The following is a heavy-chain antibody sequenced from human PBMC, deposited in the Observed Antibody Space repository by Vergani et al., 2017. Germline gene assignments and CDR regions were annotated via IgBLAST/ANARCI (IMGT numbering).Heavy chain of an antibody. Sequence: QLQLQESGPGLVKPSETLSLTCTVSGGSITYGAFYWGWIRQSPGKGLVWLVSICYSENNFYIPSLESRVTLSIDTTKNQFYLKLKSVTAADTAVYSCARFFRDGGIIYGGTVENWFDPWGQGTLVTVSS. D-gene: IGHD3-10*01. CDR3: ARFFRDGGIIYGGTVENWFDP. CDR1: GGSITYGAFY. J-gene: IGHJ5*02. V-gene: IGHV4-39*01. CDR2: ICYSENN.